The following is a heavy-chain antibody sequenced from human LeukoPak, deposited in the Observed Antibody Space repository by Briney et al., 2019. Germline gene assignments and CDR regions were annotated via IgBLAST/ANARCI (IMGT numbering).Heavy chain of an antibody. CDR1: GDSISSGSYY. CDR3: AREGNQVRGVIGY. Sequence: PSQTLSLTCTVSGDSISSGSYYWNWIRQPAGKGLEWIGRIYNGGSTNYNPSLRTRVTMSLDASKNQFSLKLSSVTAADTAVYYCAREGNQVRGVIGYWGQGTLVTVSS. J-gene: IGHJ4*02. D-gene: IGHD3-10*01. CDR2: IYNGGST. V-gene: IGHV4-61*02.